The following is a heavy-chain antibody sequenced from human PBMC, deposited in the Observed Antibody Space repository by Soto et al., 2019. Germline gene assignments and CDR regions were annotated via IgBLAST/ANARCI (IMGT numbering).Heavy chain of an antibody. CDR1: GFSLSTSGVG. CDR2: IYWNDDK. J-gene: IGHJ5*02. CDR3: AHRPGMVIIPVSGWFDP. Sequence: SGPTLVNPTQTLTLTCTFSGFSLSTSGVGVGWIRQPPGKALEWLALIYWNDDKRYSPSLKSRLTITKDTSKNQVVLTMTNMDPVDTATYYCAHRPGMVIIPVSGWFDPWGQGTLVTVSS. D-gene: IGHD3-3*01. V-gene: IGHV2-5*01.